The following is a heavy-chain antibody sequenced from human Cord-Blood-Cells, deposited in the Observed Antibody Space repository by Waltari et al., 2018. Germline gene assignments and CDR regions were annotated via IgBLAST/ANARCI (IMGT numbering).Heavy chain of an antibody. V-gene: IGHV4-61*09. CDR3: AREVELGFDP. CDR1: GGSISSGSYY. Sequence: QVQLQESGPGLVKPSQTLSLTCTVSGGSISSGSYYWSWIRQPAGKGLEWSGYIYTSGSATSNPALKRRVTISVDTSKNQFSLKLSSVTAADTAVYYCAREVELGFDPWGQGTLVTVSS. CDR2: IYTSGSA. J-gene: IGHJ5*02. D-gene: IGHD1-7*01.